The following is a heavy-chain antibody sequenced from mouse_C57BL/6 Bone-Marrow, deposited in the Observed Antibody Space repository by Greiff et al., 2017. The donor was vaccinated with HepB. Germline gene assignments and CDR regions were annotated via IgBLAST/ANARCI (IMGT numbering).Heavy chain of an antibody. CDR1: GYSITSGYY. J-gene: IGHJ2*01. Sequence: DVKLVESGPGLVKPSQSLSLTCSVTGYSITSGYYWNWIRQFPGNKLEWMGYISYDGSNNYNPSLKNRISITRDTSKNQFFLKLNSVTTEDTATYYCARAPGFDYWGQGTTLTVSS. V-gene: IGHV3-6*01. CDR2: ISYDGSN. CDR3: ARAPGFDY.